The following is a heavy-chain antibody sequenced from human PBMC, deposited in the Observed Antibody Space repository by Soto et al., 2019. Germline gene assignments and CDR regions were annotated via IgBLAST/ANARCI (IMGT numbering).Heavy chain of an antibody. D-gene: IGHD1-26*01. V-gene: IGHV4-59*12. CDR3: ARGELRFWFDP. CDR1: GDSISAYS. CDR2: IHYNGNT. J-gene: IGHJ5*02. Sequence: PSETLSLTCTVSGDSISAYSWSWVRQPPGKGLEWIGNIHYNGNTKYNPSLKSRVSMSVDTSKNQFSLKLSSVTAADTAVYYCARGELRFWFDPWGQGTLVTVSS.